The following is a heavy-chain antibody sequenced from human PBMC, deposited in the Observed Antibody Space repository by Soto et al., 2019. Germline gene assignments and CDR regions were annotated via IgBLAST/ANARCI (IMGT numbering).Heavy chain of an antibody. Sequence: GGSLRLSCAASGFTFSDYYMSWIRQAPGKGLEWVSYISSSGSTIYYAGSVKGRFTISRDNAKNSLYLQMNSLRAEDTAVYYCARDSCSGGSCYEGNWFDPWGQGTLVTVSS. CDR1: GFTFSDYY. J-gene: IGHJ5*02. CDR2: ISSSGSTI. D-gene: IGHD2-15*01. CDR3: ARDSCSGGSCYEGNWFDP. V-gene: IGHV3-11*01.